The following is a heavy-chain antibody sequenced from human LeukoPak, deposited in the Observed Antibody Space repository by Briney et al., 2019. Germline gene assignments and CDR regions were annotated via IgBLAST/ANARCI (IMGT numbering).Heavy chain of an antibody. V-gene: IGHV1-3*01. CDR2: INAGNGNT. CDR3: ARDSKYCSSTSCYTAPLGY. J-gene: IGHJ4*02. Sequence: ASVKVSCKASGYTFTSYAMHWVHQAPGQRLEWMGWINAGNGNTKYSQKFQGRVTITRDTSASTAYMELSSLRSEDTAVYYCARDSKYCSSTSCYTAPLGYWGQGTLVTVSS. D-gene: IGHD2-2*02. CDR1: GYTFTSYA.